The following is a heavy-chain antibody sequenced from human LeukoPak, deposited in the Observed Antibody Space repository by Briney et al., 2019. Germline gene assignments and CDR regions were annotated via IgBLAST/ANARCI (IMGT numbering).Heavy chain of an antibody. CDR2: IHTSGST. V-gene: IGHV4-4*07. CDR3: ARDRYYYDSSGSPFDY. D-gene: IGHD3-22*01. CDR1: GCSISSYY. J-gene: IGHJ4*02. Sequence: SETLSLTCTVSGCSISSYYWSWIRQPAGKGLECIGRIHTSGSTNYTPSLKSRVTMSVDTSKNQFSLKLSSVTAADTAVYYCARDRYYYDSSGSPFDYWSQGTLVTVSS.